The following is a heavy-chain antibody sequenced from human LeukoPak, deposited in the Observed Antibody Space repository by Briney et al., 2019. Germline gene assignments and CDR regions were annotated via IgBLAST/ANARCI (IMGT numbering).Heavy chain of an antibody. CDR1: GFTFSSYW. D-gene: IGHD3-3*01. V-gene: IGHV3-7*01. CDR3: ARDQPRQGFWSGYYYMDV. CDR2: IKQDGSEK. J-gene: IGHJ6*03. Sequence: RTGGSLRLSCAASGFTFSSYWMSWVRQAPGKGLEWVVNIKQDGSEKYYVDSVKGRFTIPRDNAKNSLYLQMNSLRAEDTAVYYCARDQPRQGFWSGYYYMDVWGKGTTVTVSS.